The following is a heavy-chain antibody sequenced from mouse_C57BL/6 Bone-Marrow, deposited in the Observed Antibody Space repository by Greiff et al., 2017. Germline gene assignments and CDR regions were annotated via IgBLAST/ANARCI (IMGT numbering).Heavy chain of an antibody. D-gene: IGHD1-1*01. V-gene: IGHV1-64*01. J-gene: IGHJ4*01. CDR1: GYTFTSYW. CDR2: IHPNSGST. Sequence: QVQLQQPGAELVKPGASVKLSCKASGYTFTSYWMHWVKQRPGQGLEWIGMIHPNSGSTNYNEKFKSKATLPVDKSSSTAYMQLSSLTSEDSAVYYCARESSSYAMDYWGQGTSVTVSS. CDR3: ARESSSYAMDY.